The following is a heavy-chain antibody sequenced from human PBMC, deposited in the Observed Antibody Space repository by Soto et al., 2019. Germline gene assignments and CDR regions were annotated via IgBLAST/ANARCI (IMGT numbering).Heavy chain of an antibody. Sequence: SETLSLTCAVSGGSIGGVGYSWSWIRQPPGGGLEWIGYMYHSGTFLKSPSLKTRLTMSLDMSKNQFSLTLNSMTAADTAVYYCARAQFYSGSGNYNNLMFDAWGQGIQVT. CDR1: GGSIGGVGYS. J-gene: IGHJ5*02. CDR2: MYHSGTF. D-gene: IGHD3-10*01. CDR3: ARAQFYSGSGNYNNLMFDA. V-gene: IGHV4-30-2*01.